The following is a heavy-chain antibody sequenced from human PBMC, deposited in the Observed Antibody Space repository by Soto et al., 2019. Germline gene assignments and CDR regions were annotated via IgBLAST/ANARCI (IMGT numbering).Heavy chain of an antibody. CDR2: IHHSGST. V-gene: IGHV4-4*02. Sequence: QVQLQESGPGLVKPSGTLSLTCGVSNGSMSNSNWWSWVRQPPGKGLEWIGEIHHSGSTNFNPSLKSRVSILIDEAKDPLTRTLSSVTTADTAGYFWPRVLSVTLFLEGIVDSYHMHGGGTGTRVNVAS. CDR3: PRVLSVTLFLEGIVDSYHMHG. J-gene: IGHJ6*03. D-gene: IGHD2-21*01. CDR1: NGSMSNSNW.